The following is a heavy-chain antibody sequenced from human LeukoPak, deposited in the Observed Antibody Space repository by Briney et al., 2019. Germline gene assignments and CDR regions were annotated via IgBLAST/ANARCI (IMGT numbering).Heavy chain of an antibody. Sequence: GGSPRLSCAASGFTFSSYEMNWVRQAPGKGLEWVSYISSSGSTIYYADSVKGQFTISRDNAKNSLYLQMNSLRAEDTAVYYCARDGSSWYGMDVWGKGTTVTVSS. CDR1: GFTFSSYE. D-gene: IGHD6-13*01. CDR2: ISSSGSTI. V-gene: IGHV3-48*03. CDR3: ARDGSSWYGMDV. J-gene: IGHJ6*04.